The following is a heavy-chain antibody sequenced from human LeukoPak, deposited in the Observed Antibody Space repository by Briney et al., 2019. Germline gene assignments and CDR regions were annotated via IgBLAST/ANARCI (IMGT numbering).Heavy chain of an antibody. CDR1: GFTFSSYA. J-gene: IGHJ4*02. D-gene: IGHD5-18*01. Sequence: GGSLRLSCAASGFTFSSYAMHWVRQAPGKGLEWVAVISYDGSNKYYADSVKGRFTISRDNSKNTLYLQMNSLRAEDTAVYYCAREVDTAMVTDRFDYWGQGTLVTVSS. V-gene: IGHV3-30-3*01. CDR3: AREVDTAMVTDRFDY. CDR2: ISYDGSNK.